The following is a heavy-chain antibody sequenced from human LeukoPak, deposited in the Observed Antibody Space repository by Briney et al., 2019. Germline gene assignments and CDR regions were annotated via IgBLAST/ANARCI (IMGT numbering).Heavy chain of an antibody. CDR2: IYYSGSA. CDR3: ARGAAAGIGYFDY. D-gene: IGHD6-13*01. J-gene: IGHJ4*02. Sequence: SETLSLTCAVSGGSISSSTYYWGWIRQPPGKGLEWIGNIYYSGSAYYNPSLKSRVTISVDMSKNQFSLKLTSVTAADTAVYYCARGAAAGIGYFDYWGQGTLVTVSS. V-gene: IGHV4-39*07. CDR1: GGSISSSTYY.